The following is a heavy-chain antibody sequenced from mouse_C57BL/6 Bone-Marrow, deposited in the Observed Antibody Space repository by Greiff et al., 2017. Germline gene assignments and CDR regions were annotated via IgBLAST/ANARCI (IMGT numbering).Heavy chain of an antibody. J-gene: IGHJ1*03. CDR3: SRQVTTVLATKYFDV. V-gene: IGHV5-9*01. CDR1: GFTFSTYT. D-gene: IGHD1-1*01. CDR2: VSGGGGNT. Sequence: EVQGVESGGGLVKPGGTLKLSCAASGFTFSTYTLSWVRHTPLTRQQRVAAVSGGGGNTYSPDMVNVRFPITRNNDKNILYMQMSSLRSEDTALYYCSRQVTTVLATKYFDVWGTGTTVTVSS.